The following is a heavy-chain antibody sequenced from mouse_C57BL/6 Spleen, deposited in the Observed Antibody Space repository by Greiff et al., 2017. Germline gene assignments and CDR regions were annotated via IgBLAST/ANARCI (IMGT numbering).Heavy chain of an antibody. J-gene: IGHJ2*01. Sequence: QVQLKQSGPELVKPGASVKISCKASGYAFSSSWMNWVKQRPGKGLEWIGRIYPGDGDTNYNGKFKGKATLTEDKSSSTAYMQLSSLTSEDSAVYFCARTYYGSSLFDYWGQGTTLTVSS. V-gene: IGHV1-82*01. CDR2: IYPGDGDT. CDR1: GYAFSSSW. D-gene: IGHD1-1*01. CDR3: ARTYYGSSLFDY.